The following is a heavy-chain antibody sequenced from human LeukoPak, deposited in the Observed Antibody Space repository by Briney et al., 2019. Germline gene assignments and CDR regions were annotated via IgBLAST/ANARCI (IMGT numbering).Heavy chain of an antibody. CDR1: GYTFTGYY. CDR2: INPNSGGT. J-gene: IGHJ4*02. CDR3: ARDNSPYSSSSEVSY. D-gene: IGHD6-6*01. V-gene: IGHV1-2*02. Sequence: GASVKVSCKASGYTFTGYYMHWVRQAPGQGLEWMGWINPNSGGTNYARKFQGRVTMTRDTSISTAYMELSRLRSDDTAVYYCARDNSPYSSSSEVSYWGQGTLVTVSS.